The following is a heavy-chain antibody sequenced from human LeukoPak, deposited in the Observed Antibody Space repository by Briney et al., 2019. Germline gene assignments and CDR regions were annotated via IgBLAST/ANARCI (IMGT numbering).Heavy chain of an antibody. CDR3: VRGKAAAGAIWFDP. D-gene: IGHD6-13*01. CDR2: IYSSGST. CDR1: GGSISGYY. J-gene: IGHJ5*02. V-gene: IGHV4-59*01. Sequence: SETLSLTCTVSGGSISGYYWTWIRQPPGKGLEWIVCIYSSGSTSYKPSLKSRITISVDASKNQFSLNLSSVTAADTAVYYCVRGKAAAGAIWFDPWGQGTLVTVSS.